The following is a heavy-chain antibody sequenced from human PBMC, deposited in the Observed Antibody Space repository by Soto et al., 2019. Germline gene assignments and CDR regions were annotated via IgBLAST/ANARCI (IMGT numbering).Heavy chain of an antibody. CDR2: ISYDGSNK. D-gene: IGHD3-22*01. Sequence: PGGSLRLSCAASGFTFSSYAMHWVRQAPGKGLEWVAVISYDGSNKYYADSVKGRFTISRDNSKNTLYLQMNSLRAEDTAVYYCARGGHYYDSSGYPLGSYVYWGQGTLVTVSS. CDR3: ARGGHYYDSSGYPLGSYVY. CDR1: GFTFSSYA. V-gene: IGHV3-30-3*01. J-gene: IGHJ4*02.